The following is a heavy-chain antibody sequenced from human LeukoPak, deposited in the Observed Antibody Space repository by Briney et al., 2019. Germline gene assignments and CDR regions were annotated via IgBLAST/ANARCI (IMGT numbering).Heavy chain of an antibody. CDR1: GGSISSGDYY. D-gene: IGHD4-17*01. CDR2: IYYSGST. Sequence: SETLSLTCTASGGSISSGDYYWSWIRQPPGKGLEWIGYIYYSGSTYYNPSLKSRVTISVDTSKNQFSLKLSSVTAADTAVYYCARDRGPDYGGPGNYGMDVWGQGTTVTVSS. J-gene: IGHJ6*02. V-gene: IGHV4-30-4*01. CDR3: ARDRGPDYGGPGNYGMDV.